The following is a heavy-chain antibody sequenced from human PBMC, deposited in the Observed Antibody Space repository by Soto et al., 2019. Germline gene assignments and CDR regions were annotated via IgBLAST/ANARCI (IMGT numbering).Heavy chain of an antibody. CDR2: INPNSGGT. V-gene: IGHV1-2*02. CDR3: ARVAVAAFDYSDSSGP. J-gene: IGHJ5*02. Sequence: ASVKVSCKASGYTFTGYYMHWVRQAPGQGLEWMGWINPNSGGTNYAQKFQGRVTMTRDTSISTAYMELSRLRSDDTAVYYCARVAVAAFDYSDSSGPWGQGTLVTVSS. D-gene: IGHD3-22*01. CDR1: GYTFTGYY.